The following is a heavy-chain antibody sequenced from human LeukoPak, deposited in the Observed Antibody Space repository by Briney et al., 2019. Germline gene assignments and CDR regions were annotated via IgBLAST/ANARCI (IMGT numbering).Heavy chain of an antibody. CDR1: GFTFSSYS. Sequence: PGGSLRLSCVASGFTFSSYSMNWVRQAPGRGLDWVSYIRSSGNTLYYADSVKGRFTISRDNARNSVYLQMNSLRVEDTAIYYCVRDPNALDYWGQGTLVTVSS. CDR3: VRDPNALDY. CDR2: IRSSGNTL. D-gene: IGHD2-2*01. J-gene: IGHJ4*02. V-gene: IGHV3-48*01.